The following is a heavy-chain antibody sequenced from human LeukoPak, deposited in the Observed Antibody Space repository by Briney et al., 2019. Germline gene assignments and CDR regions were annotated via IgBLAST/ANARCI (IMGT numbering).Heavy chain of an antibody. J-gene: IGHJ4*02. Sequence: KPGGSLRLSCAASGFTFSSYWMSWVRQAPGKGLEWIGEINHSGSTNYNPSLKSRVTISVDTSKNQFSLKLSSVTAADTAVYYCARGNDFGVLPSPYFDYWGQGTLVTVSS. V-gene: IGHV4-34*01. D-gene: IGHD3-10*01. CDR3: ARGNDFGVLPSPYFDY. CDR1: GFTFSSYW. CDR2: INHSGST.